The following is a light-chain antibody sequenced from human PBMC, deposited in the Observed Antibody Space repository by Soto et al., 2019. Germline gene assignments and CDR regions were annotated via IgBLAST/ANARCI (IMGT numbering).Light chain of an antibody. Sequence: DIQMTQSPSTLSASVGDRVTITCRASQSISSWLAWYQQKPGKAPKLLIYKASSLESGVPSRFSGSGSGTEFTPTISSLQPDDFATYYCQQYNSYRFTFGPGTKVDIK. CDR3: QQYNSYRFT. CDR1: QSISSW. J-gene: IGKJ3*01. CDR2: KAS. V-gene: IGKV1-5*03.